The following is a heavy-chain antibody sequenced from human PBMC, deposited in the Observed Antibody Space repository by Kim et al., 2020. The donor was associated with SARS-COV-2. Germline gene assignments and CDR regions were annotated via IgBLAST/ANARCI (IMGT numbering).Heavy chain of an antibody. D-gene: IGHD5-18*01. V-gene: IGHV4-34*01. CDR3: ARRYSYGRNWFDP. J-gene: IGHJ5*02. Sequence: NPPRKSRVPISVDPSKTQFSLKLSSVTAADTAVYYCARRYSYGRNWFDPWGQGTLVTVSS.